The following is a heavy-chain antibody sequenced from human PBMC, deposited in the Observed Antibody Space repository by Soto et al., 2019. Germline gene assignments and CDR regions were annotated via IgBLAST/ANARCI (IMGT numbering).Heavy chain of an antibody. CDR3: ARVYTRPITTMDN. CDR1: GCSISSYY. CDR2: IYYSGST. V-gene: IGHV4-59*08. J-gene: IGHJ4*02. D-gene: IGHD3-22*01. Sequence: SDTLSLTFTVSGCSISSYYWSWIRQPPGKGLEWIGYIYYSGSTNYNPSLKSRVTISVDTSKTQFSLKLSSVTAADTAVYYCARVYTRPITTMDNWGQGTLVTVCS.